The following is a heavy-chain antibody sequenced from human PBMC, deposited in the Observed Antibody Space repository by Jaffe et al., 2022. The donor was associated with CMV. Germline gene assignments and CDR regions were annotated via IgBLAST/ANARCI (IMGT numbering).Heavy chain of an antibody. D-gene: IGHD4-17*01. Sequence: QVQLQESGPGLVKPSQTLSLTCTVSGGSISSGGYYWSWIRQHPGKGLEWIGYIYYSGSTYYNPSLKSRVTISVDTSKNQFSLKLSSVTAADTAVYYCARGGDYGGNSAALVGGWGQGTLVTVSS. J-gene: IGHJ4*02. CDR1: GGSISSGGYY. CDR2: IYYSGST. V-gene: IGHV4-31*03. CDR3: ARGGDYGGNSAALVGG.